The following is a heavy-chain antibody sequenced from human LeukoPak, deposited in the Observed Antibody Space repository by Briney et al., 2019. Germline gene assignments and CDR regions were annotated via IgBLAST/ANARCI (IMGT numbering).Heavy chain of an antibody. D-gene: IGHD2-15*01. CDR1: GFTVSSNY. J-gene: IGHJ6*02. CDR3: ARVDCSGGSCKGDYYYYGMDV. CDR2: IYSGGST. V-gene: IGHV3-53*01. Sequence: PGGSLRLSCAASGFTVSSNYMSWVRQAPGKGLEWVSVIYSGGSTYYADSVKGRFTISRDNSKNTLYLQMNSLRAEDTAVYYCARVDCSGGSCKGDYYYYGMDVWGQGTTVTVSS.